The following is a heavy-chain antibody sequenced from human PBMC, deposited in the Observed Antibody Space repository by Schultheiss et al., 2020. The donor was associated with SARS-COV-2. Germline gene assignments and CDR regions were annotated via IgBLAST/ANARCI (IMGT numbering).Heavy chain of an antibody. CDR3: ARAQRDHTLRGGNWYFDL. J-gene: IGHJ2*01. CDR1: GGSISSYY. V-gene: IGHV4-59*01. D-gene: IGHD3-16*01. Sequence: SETLSLTCTVSGGSISSYYWSWIRQHPGKGLEWIGYIYYSGSTNYNPSLKSRVTISVDTSKNQFSLKLSSVTAADTAVYYCARAQRDHTLRGGNWYFDLWGRGTLVTVSS. CDR2: IYYSGST.